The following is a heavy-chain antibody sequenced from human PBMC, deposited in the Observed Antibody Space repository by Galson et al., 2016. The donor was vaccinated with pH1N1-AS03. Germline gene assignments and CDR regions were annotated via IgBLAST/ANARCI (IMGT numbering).Heavy chain of an antibody. CDR1: GGSISSRDHY. V-gene: IGHV4-39*01. Sequence: ETLSLTCTVSGGSISSRDHYWVWIRQTPGKGLEWIGHIYYSGNSYYNPSLKSRVNFSVDTSKTQFSLKLASVTAADTAVYYCAKTVFTDAFDIWSPGTRVSVSS. CDR3: AKTVFTDAFDI. J-gene: IGHJ3*02. CDR2: IYYSGNS. D-gene: IGHD4-11*01.